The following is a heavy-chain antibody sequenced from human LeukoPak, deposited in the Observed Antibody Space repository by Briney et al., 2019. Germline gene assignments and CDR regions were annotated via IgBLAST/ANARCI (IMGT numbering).Heavy chain of an antibody. D-gene: IGHD3-10*01. CDR2: ISSGAKTI. V-gene: IGHV3-11*01. CDR3: AIAPPYYYGSGTTFY. J-gene: IGHJ4*02. CDR1: GFTFSDYY. Sequence: TGGSLRLSCVASGFTFSDYYMNWIRQAPGKGLEWVSYISSGAKTIYSADSVQGRFTISRDNARNSLYLQMNSLRAEDTAVYYCAIAPPYYYGSGTTFYWGQGTLVTVSS.